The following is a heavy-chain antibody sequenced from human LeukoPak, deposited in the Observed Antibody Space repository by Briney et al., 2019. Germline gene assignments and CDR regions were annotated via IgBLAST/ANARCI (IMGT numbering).Heavy chain of an antibody. CDR1: GFTFSSYA. CDR3: AKPGYCSGGNCSNWFDP. D-gene: IGHD2-15*01. V-gene: IGHV3-23*01. J-gene: IGHJ5*02. Sequence: GGSLRLSCAASGFTFSSYAMNWVRQAPGKGLEWVSAISGSGGNTYYPDSVKGRFTISRDNSKNTLYLQMDSLRAEDTVVYYCAKPGYCSGGNCSNWFDPWGQGTLVTVSS. CDR2: ISGSGGNT.